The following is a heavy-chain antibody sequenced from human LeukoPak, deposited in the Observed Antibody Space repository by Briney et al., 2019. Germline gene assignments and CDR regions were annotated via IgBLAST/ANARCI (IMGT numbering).Heavy chain of an antibody. V-gene: IGHV3-48*03. CDR1: GFTFSSYE. Sequence: PGGSLRLSCAASGFTFSSYEMNWVRQAPGKGLEWVSYISSSGSTIYYADSVKGRFTISRDNAKNSLYLQMNSLRAEDTAVYYCASSIAAAHFDYWGQGTLVTVSS. CDR3: ASSIAAAHFDY. J-gene: IGHJ4*02. CDR2: ISSSGSTI. D-gene: IGHD6-13*01.